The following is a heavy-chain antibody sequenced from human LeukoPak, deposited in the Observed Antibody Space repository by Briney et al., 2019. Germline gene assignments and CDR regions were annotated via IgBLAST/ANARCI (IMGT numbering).Heavy chain of an antibody. CDR3: ARAEYGDYVVGCDY. CDR1: DYTFTNYG. V-gene: IGHV1-18*01. Sequence: ASVKVSCKASDYTFTNYGISWVRQAPGQGLEWMGWISAYNGNTNQAQKLQGRVTMTTDTSTRTAYMELRSLRSDDTAVYYCARAEYGDYVVGCDYWGQGTLVTVSS. CDR2: ISAYNGNT. D-gene: IGHD4-17*01. J-gene: IGHJ4*02.